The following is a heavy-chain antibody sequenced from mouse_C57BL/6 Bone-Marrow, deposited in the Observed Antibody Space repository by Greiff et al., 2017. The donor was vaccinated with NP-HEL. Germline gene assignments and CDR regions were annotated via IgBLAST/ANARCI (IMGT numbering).Heavy chain of an antibody. J-gene: IGHJ3*01. Sequence: QVQLQQPGAELVKPGASVKLSCKASGYTFTSYWMHWVKQRPGQGLEWIEMIHPNSGSTNYNEKFKSKATLTVDKSSSTAYMQLSSLTSEDSAVYYCARRQLSPWFAYWGQGTLVTVSA. D-gene: IGHD3-2*02. CDR1: GYTFTSYW. CDR2: IHPNSGST. V-gene: IGHV1-64*01. CDR3: ARRQLSPWFAY.